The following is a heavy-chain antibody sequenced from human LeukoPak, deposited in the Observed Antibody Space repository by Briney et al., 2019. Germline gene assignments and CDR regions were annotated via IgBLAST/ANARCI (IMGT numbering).Heavy chain of an antibody. J-gene: IGHJ6*02. Sequence: SETLSLTCTVSGGSISSYHWSWIRQPPGKGLEWIGYIYYSGSTNYNPSLKSRVTISVDTSKNQFSLKLSSVTAADTAVYYCARHLPYYYYGMDVWGQGTTVTVSS. CDR3: ARHLPYYYYGMDV. CDR1: GGSISSYH. CDR2: IYYSGST. V-gene: IGHV4-59*08.